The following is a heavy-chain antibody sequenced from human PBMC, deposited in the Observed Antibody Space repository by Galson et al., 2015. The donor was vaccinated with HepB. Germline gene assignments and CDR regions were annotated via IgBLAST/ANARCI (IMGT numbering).Heavy chain of an antibody. D-gene: IGHD3-10*01. V-gene: IGHV3-23*01. CDR1: GFTFRSYA. J-gene: IGHJ3*02. CDR2: ISPSDNNT. Sequence: SLRLSCAASGFTFRSYAMAWVRQAPGKGLEWVSSISPSDNNTYYADSVRGRFTISRDNSKNTLFLQMSSLRDEDTAIYFCANSGAFDIWGQGTMVIVSS. CDR3: ANSGAFDI.